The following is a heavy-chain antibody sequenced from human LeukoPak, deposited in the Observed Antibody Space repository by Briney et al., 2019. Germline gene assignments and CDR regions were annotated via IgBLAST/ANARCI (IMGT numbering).Heavy chain of an antibody. CDR3: ARVSRYSGSYYIDY. V-gene: IGHV4-4*02. J-gene: IGHJ4*02. CDR2: IYHSGST. D-gene: IGHD1-26*01. CDR1: GGSLSSSSW. Sequence: PSGTLSLTCAVSGGSLSSSSWWSWVRQPPGRGLEWIGEIYHSGSTNYNPSLKSRVTISVDKSKNQFSLKLSSVTAADTAVYYCARVSRYSGSYYIDYWGQGTLVTVSS.